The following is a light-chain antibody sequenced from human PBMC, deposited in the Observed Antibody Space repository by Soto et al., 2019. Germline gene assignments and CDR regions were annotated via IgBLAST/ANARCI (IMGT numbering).Light chain of an antibody. V-gene: IGLV2-11*01. CDR1: SSDVGGYNY. CDR3: CSYAGSYTVV. Sequence: QSALTQPRSVSGSPAQSVTISCTGTSSDVGGYNYVSWYQQHPGKAPKLMIYDVSKRPSGVPDRFSGSKSGNTASLTISGLQAEDEADYYCCSYAGSYTVVFGTGTKVTVL. J-gene: IGLJ1*01. CDR2: DVS.